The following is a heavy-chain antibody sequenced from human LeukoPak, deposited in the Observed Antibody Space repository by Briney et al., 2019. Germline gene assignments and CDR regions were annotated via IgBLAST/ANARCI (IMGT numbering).Heavy chain of an antibody. CDR2: VHPSEGT. V-gene: IGHV4-4*02. CDR1: GGSVSHSNW. D-gene: IGHD3-22*01. J-gene: IGHJ4*02. Sequence: SGTLSLTCAVSGGSVSHSNWWTWVRQSPGKGLEWIGEVHPSEGTNYNPSLKSRVTISLDKSKNQFSLELNSVTAADTAVYYCARDPSGYFNYWGQGTLVTVSS. CDR3: ARDPSGYFNY.